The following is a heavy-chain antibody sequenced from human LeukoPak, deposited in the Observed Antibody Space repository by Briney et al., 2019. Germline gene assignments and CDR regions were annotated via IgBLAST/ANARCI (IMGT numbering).Heavy chain of an antibody. CDR3: ARVEGYGDYA. V-gene: IGHV3-48*01. CDR2: ISSTSSTI. CDR1: AFTFNTYS. J-gene: IGHJ5*02. D-gene: IGHD4-17*01. Sequence: GGSLRLSCAASAFTFNTYSMNWVRQAPGKGLEWVSYISSTSSTIYYADSVKGRFTISRDNAKNSLYLQMNSLRVKDTAVYYCARVEGYGDYAWGQGTLVTVSS.